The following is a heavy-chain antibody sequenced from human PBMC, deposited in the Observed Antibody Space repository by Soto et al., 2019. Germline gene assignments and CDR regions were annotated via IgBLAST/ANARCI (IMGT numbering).Heavy chain of an antibody. D-gene: IGHD3-9*01. Sequence: SETLSLTCTVSGGSVSSNSYYWGWVRQPPGKGLEWIGSVYYSGGTYYNPSLESRVTISVDKSKNQFSLKLMSLSAADTAVYYCGRLEGLATISYYFDYWGQGALVTVSS. J-gene: IGHJ4*02. CDR2: VYYSGGT. CDR3: GRLEGLATISYYFDY. CDR1: GGSVSSNSYY. V-gene: IGHV4-39*01.